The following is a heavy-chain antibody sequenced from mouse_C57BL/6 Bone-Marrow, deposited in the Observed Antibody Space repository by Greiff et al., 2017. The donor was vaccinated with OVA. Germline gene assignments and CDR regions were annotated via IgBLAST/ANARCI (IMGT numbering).Heavy chain of an antibody. J-gene: IGHJ4*01. CDR1: GYTFTDYY. D-gene: IGHD1-1*01. Sequence: VQLQQPGAELVKPGASVKMSCKASGYTFTDYYMNWVQQSPGKSLEWIGDINPKNGGTSYNQKFKGKATLTVDKSSSTAYMKLRSLTSEDSAVYYCERETTYYDSRYEAMDNWGKGTSVTVSS. V-gene: IGHV1-26*01. CDR2: INPKNGGT. CDR3: ERETTYYDSRYEAMDN.